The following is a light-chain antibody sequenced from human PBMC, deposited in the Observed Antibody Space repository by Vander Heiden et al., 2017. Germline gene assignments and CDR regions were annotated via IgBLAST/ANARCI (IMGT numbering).Light chain of an antibody. V-gene: IGKV1-39*01. Sequence: DIQMTQSPSSLSASVGDRVTITCRASQSISSYLNWYQQNPGKAPKLLIYAASRLQSGVPSRFSGSGSGTDFTLTIINLQPEDFATYYCQQSYSTLLFTFGPGTKVDMK. CDR2: AAS. CDR1: QSISSY. CDR3: QQSYSTLLFT. J-gene: IGKJ3*01.